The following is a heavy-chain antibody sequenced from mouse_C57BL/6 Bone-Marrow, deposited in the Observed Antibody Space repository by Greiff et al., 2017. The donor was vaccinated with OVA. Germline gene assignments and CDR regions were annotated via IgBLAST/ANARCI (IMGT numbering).Heavy chain of an antibody. CDR2: ISSGSSTI. Sequence: EVKLMESGGGLVKPGGSLKLSCAASGFTFSDYGMHWVRQAPEKGLEWVAYISSGSSTIYYADTVKGRFTISRDNAKNTLFLQMTSLRSEDTAMYYCARERWLLWFAYWGQGTLVTVSA. CDR3: ARERWLLWFAY. V-gene: IGHV5-17*01. CDR1: GFTFSDYG. D-gene: IGHD2-3*01. J-gene: IGHJ3*01.